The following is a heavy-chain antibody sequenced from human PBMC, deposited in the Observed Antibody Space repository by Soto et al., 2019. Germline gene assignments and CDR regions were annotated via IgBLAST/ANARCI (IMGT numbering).Heavy chain of an antibody. CDR3: AKAGAPGRVVAGLRGVWMNIVY. D-gene: IGHD2-15*01. CDR1: GYTFSNYG. J-gene: IGHJ4*02. CDR2: ISYDGSNK. Sequence: QVQLVESGGGVVQPGRSLRRSGAASGYTFSNYGMHWVRQAPGKGLEWVAVISYDGSNKYYAESVKGRFTISRDNSKNTLYLHMNSLRAEDTAVYYCAKAGAPGRVVAGLRGVWMNIVYSPQGTLVTFSS. V-gene: IGHV3-30*18.